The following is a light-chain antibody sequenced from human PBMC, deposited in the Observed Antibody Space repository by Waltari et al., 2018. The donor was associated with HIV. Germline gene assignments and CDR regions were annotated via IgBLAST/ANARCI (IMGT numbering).Light chain of an antibody. Sequence: DIQMTQSPSSLSASVGDRVTFSCRASQDIRNGLGWYQQKSGKAPKRLIYAASTLQSGVPLRFSGSGSGTEFTLTISSLQPEDSAVYYCLQQNSYPWTFGQGTKVEI. V-gene: IGKV1-17*01. J-gene: IGKJ1*01. CDR2: AAS. CDR1: QDIRNG. CDR3: LQQNSYPWT.